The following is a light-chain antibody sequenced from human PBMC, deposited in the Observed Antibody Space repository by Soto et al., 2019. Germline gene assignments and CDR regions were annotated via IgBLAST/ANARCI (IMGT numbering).Light chain of an antibody. CDR1: QSVSSSY. V-gene: IGKV3-20*01. CDR2: GAS. Sequence: EIVLTQSPGTLSLSPGERATLSCRASQSVSSSYLAWYRQKPGQAPRLLIYGASNRATGIPDRFSGSGSGTDFTLTISRLEPEDFAMYFCQQYVSSPQTFGQGTKVDIK. J-gene: IGKJ1*01. CDR3: QQYVSSPQT.